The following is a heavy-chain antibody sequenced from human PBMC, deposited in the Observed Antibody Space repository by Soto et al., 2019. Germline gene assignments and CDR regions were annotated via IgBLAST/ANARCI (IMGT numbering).Heavy chain of an antibody. Sequence: GGSLRLSCAASGFTFSSYGMHWVRQAPGKGLEWVAVISYDGSNKYYADSVKGRFTISRDNSKNTLYLQMNSLRAEDTAVYYCAKARDNIRVSSLADYWGQGTLVTVSS. V-gene: IGHV3-30*18. D-gene: IGHD6-13*01. J-gene: IGHJ4*02. CDR1: GFTFSSYG. CDR3: AKARDNIRVSSLADY. CDR2: ISYDGSNK.